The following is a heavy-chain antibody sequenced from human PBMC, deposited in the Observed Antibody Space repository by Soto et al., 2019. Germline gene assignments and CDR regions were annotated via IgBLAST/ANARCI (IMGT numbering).Heavy chain of an antibody. CDR1: GGSFSGYY. CDR3: ARGTAMRTAPDKYFFDS. Sequence: QVQLQQWGAGLLKPSETLSLTCAVYGGSFSGYYWSWIRQPPGKGLEWIGEINYSGSTNQNPSLKSRVSILVDSCKNQFSLKLRSVTAADTAVYYCARGTAMRTAPDKYFFDSWGLGTLVTVSS. CDR2: INYSGST. D-gene: IGHD2-2*01. V-gene: IGHV4-34*01. J-gene: IGHJ5*01.